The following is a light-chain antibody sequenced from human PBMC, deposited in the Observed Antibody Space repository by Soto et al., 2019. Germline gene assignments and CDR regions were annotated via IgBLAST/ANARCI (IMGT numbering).Light chain of an antibody. Sequence: QSVLTQPPSASGTPGQRVTISCSGSSSNIGSNSVYWYHHLPGTAPKLLIYNNDQRPSGVPDRISGSKSGTSASPAITGLQAEDEAEYYCQSYDNSLSGNYVFGSGTKVTV. CDR2: NND. CDR1: SSNIGSNS. V-gene: IGLV1-44*01. J-gene: IGLJ1*01. CDR3: QSYDNSLSGNYV.